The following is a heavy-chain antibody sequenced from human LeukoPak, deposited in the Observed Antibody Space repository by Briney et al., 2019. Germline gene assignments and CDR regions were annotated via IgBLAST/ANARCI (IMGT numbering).Heavy chain of an antibody. Sequence: GGSLRLSCAVSGITLSNYGMSWVRQAPGKGLEWVAGISDRGSRTNYADSVKGRFTISTDHPKNTLYLQMNRLRAEDTAVYFCAKRGVVIRVILVGFHKEAYYFDSWGQGALVTVSS. V-gene: IGHV3-23*01. CDR1: GITLSNYG. D-gene: IGHD3-22*01. CDR2: ISDRGSRT. CDR3: AKRGVVIRVILVGFHKEAYYFDS. J-gene: IGHJ4*02.